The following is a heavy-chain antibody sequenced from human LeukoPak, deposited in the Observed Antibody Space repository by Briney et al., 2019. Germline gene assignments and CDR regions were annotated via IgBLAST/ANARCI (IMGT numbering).Heavy chain of an antibody. V-gene: IGHV4-61*02. CDR3: ARDGVRYYYDSSGSKSGVQH. J-gene: IGHJ1*01. Sequence: SETLSLTCTVSGGSISSGSYYWSWIRQPAGKGLEWIGRIYTSGSTNYNPSLKSRVTISVDASKNQFSLKLSSVTAADTAVYYCARDGVRYYYDSSGSKSGVQHWGQGTLVTVSS. CDR2: IYTSGST. D-gene: IGHD3-22*01. CDR1: GGSISSGSYY.